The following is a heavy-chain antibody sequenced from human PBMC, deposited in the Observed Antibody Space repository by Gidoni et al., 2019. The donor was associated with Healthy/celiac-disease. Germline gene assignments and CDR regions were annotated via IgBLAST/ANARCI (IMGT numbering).Heavy chain of an antibody. Sequence: QLQLQESGPGLVNPSPTLSLTCPVSARSFSSSRYYWGWIRQPPGKGLGWIGRIYYSGSTYYNPSLKSRVTISVDTSKNQFSLKLSSVTAADTAVYYCASNWGWGGWFDPWGQGTLVTVSS. D-gene: IGHD7-27*01. CDR2: IYYSGST. J-gene: IGHJ5*02. CDR3: ASNWGWGGWFDP. V-gene: IGHV4-39*01. CDR1: ARSFSSSRYY.